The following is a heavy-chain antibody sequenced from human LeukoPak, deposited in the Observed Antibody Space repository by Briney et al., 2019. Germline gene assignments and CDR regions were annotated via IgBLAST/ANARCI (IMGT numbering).Heavy chain of an antibody. Sequence: ASVTVSFTASGFTFTGYSLHWVRQAPGQGLEWMGWINPNSGGTNYAQKFQGRVTMTRDTSINTAYLELSSLRSDDTAVYYCAREYYYGSGSYYLWFDPRGQGTLVTVSS. J-gene: IGHJ5*02. V-gene: IGHV1-2*02. CDR2: INPNSGGT. CDR3: AREYYYGSGSYYLWFDP. D-gene: IGHD3-10*01. CDR1: GFTFTGYS.